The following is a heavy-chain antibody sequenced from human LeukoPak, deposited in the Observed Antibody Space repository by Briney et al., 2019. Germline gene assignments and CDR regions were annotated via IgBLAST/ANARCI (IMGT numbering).Heavy chain of an antibody. CDR1: GYSFTSYW. J-gene: IGHJ3*02. Sequence: GESLKISCKGSGYSFTSYWIGWVRQMPGKGLEWMGIIYPGDSDTRYSPSFQGQVTISADKSISTAYLQWSSLKASDTAIYYCARSEFTYYDSSSDAFDIWGQGTMVTVSS. D-gene: IGHD3-22*01. CDR3: ARSEFTYYDSSSDAFDI. V-gene: IGHV5-51*01. CDR2: IYPGDSDT.